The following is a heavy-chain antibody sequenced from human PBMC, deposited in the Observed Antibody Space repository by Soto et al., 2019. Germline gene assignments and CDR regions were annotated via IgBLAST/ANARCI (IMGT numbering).Heavy chain of an antibody. CDR2: IIPIFGTA. CDR3: ARDNSPYYYDSSGYLDY. D-gene: IGHD3-22*01. Sequence: SVKVSCKASGGTFSSYAISWVRQAPGQGLEWMGGIIPIFGTANYAQKFQGRVTITADESTSTAYMELSSLRSEDTAVYYCARDNSPYYYDSSGYLDYWGQGTLVTVSS. V-gene: IGHV1-69*13. J-gene: IGHJ4*02. CDR1: GGTFSSYA.